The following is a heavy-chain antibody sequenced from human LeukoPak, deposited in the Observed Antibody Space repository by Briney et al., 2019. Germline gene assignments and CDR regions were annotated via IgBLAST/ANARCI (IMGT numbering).Heavy chain of an antibody. Sequence: PGGSLRLSCDSGFTFSNYAMSWVRQAPGKGLEWVSVISDSGGTTYYADSVKGRFTISRDNSKNTLYLQMNSLRAEDTAVYYCAKEGYLRKSFGSLLAVAVRPRYFDLWGRGTLATVSS. CDR1: GFTFSNYA. D-gene: IGHD6-19*01. J-gene: IGHJ2*01. V-gene: IGHV3-23*01. CDR3: AKEGYLRKSFGSLLAVAVRPRYFDL. CDR2: ISDSGGTT.